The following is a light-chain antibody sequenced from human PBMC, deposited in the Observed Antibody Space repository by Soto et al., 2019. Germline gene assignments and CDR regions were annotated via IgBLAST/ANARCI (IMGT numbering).Light chain of an antibody. CDR3: QQYNSHLWT. CDR2: KAS. CDR1: QSISTW. Sequence: DIQMTQSPSTLSASVGDRVTITCRASQSISTWLAWYQQKPGKAPKVLIYKASNLQSGVPSRFSGSGSGTDFTLTISSLQPDDFATYYCQQYNSHLWTFGQGTKVEIK. J-gene: IGKJ1*01. V-gene: IGKV1-5*03.